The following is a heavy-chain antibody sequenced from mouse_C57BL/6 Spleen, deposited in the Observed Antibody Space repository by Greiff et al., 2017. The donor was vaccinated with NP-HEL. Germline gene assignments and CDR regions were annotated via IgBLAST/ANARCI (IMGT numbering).Heavy chain of an antibody. CDR1: GYSFTSYY. CDR2: IYPGSGNT. V-gene: IGHV1-66*01. J-gene: IGHJ2*01. Sequence: VKLVESGPELVKPGASVKISCKASGYSFTSYYIHWVKQRPGQGLEWIGWIYPGSGNTKYNEKFKGKATLTAETSSSTAYMQLSSLTSEDSAVYYCAREGVYGNYGYWGQGTTLTVSS. CDR3: AREGVYGNYGY. D-gene: IGHD2-1*01.